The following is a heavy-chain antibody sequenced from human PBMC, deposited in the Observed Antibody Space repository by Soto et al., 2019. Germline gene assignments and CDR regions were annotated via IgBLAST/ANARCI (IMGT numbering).Heavy chain of an antibody. V-gene: IGHV3-43*01. Sequence: GGSLRLSCAASGFTFDDYTMHSVRQAPGKGLEWVSLISGDGGSTYYADSVKGRFTISRDNSKNSLYLQMNSLRAEDTAVYYCARDGFLNYYDSSGYANDAFDIWGQGTMVTVSS. CDR2: ISGDGGST. CDR1: GFTFDDYT. D-gene: IGHD3-22*01. J-gene: IGHJ3*02. CDR3: ARDGFLNYYDSSGYANDAFDI.